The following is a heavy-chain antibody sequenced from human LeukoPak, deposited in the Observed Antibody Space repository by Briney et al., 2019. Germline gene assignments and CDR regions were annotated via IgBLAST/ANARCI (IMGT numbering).Heavy chain of an antibody. CDR2: ISWNSGSI. D-gene: IGHD6-13*01. Sequence: GGSLRLSCAASGFTFSSYGMNWVRQAPGKGLEWLSGISWNSGSIGYADSVKGRFTISRDNAKNSLYLQMNSLRAEDTALYYCAKDGYSSSWYGTAYNWFDPWGQGTLVTVSS. J-gene: IGHJ5*02. V-gene: IGHV3-9*01. CDR3: AKDGYSSSWYGTAYNWFDP. CDR1: GFTFSSYG.